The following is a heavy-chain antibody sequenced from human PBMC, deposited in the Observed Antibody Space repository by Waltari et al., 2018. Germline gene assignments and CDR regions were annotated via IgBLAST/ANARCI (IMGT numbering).Heavy chain of an antibody. Sequence: QVQLQESGPGLVKPSQTLSLTCTVSGGSISIGDYYWSWIRQPPGKGLEWIGYILDCWSTSYYPSLTRRFTISVDSAKSQFSLKLCSVTAADTAVYYCARVNVMITFGGVIAPWGQGTLVTLSS. J-gene: IGHJ5*02. CDR3: ARVNVMITFGGVIAP. D-gene: IGHD3-16*01. CDR1: GGSISIGDYY. V-gene: IGHV4-30-4*08. CDR2: ILDCWST.